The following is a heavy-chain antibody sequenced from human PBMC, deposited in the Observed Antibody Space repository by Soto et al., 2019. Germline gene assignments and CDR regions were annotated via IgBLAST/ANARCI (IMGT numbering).Heavy chain of an antibody. CDR2: ISAYNGKT. CDR3: ARGGDVNYYHGMDV. Sequence: QVQLVQSGGEVKKPGASVKLSCTASGYTFTSYGISWVRQAPGQGLEWMGWISAYNGKTNYAQNVQGRVTMTTDTFTRTAYMDLRSLRSDDTAVYYFARGGDVNYYHGMDVWGQGTTVTVSS. J-gene: IGHJ6*02. D-gene: IGHD5-12*01. CDR1: GYTFTSYG. V-gene: IGHV1-18*01.